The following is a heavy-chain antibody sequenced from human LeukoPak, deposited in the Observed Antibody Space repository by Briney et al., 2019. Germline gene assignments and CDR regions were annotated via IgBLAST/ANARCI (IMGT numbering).Heavy chain of an antibody. Sequence: PETLSLTCPVSGGSISSYYWSWIRQPPGKGLEWIGYIYYSGSTNYNPSLKSRVTISVDTSKNQFSLKLSSVTAADTAVYYCAAARRGSGSYYSPYYYYYYGMDVWGQGTTVTVSS. CDR3: AAARRGSGSYYSPYYYYYYGMDV. CDR2: IYYSGST. V-gene: IGHV4-59*01. D-gene: IGHD3-10*01. CDR1: GGSISSYY. J-gene: IGHJ6*02.